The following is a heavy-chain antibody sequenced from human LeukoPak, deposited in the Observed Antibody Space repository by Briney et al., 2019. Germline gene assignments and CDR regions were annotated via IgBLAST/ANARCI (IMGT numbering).Heavy chain of an antibody. CDR1: GGSISSYY. CDR3: ARGAGWYSY. V-gene: IGHV4-59*01. J-gene: IGHJ4*02. CDR2: INYSGST. Sequence: PSETLSLTCTVSGGSISSYYWSWIRQPPGKGLEWIAYINYSGSTNYNPSLKSRLTISVDTSQNQFSLKVRSVTAADTAVYYCARGAGWYSYWGQGTLVTVSS. D-gene: IGHD6-19*01.